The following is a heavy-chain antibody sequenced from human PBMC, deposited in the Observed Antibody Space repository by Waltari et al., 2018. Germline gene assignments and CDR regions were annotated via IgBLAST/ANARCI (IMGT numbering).Heavy chain of an antibody. D-gene: IGHD5-18*01. V-gene: IGHV4-59*01. CDR3: ARVRGGGYSYGYIDY. CDR1: GGSISSYY. CDR2: IYYSGST. Sequence: QVQLQESGPGLVKPSETLYLTCTVSGGSISSYYWSWIRQPPGKGLEWIGYIYYSGSTNYNPSLKSRVTISVDTSKNQFSLKLSSVTAADTAVYYCARVRGGGYSYGYIDYWGQGTLVTVSS. J-gene: IGHJ4*02.